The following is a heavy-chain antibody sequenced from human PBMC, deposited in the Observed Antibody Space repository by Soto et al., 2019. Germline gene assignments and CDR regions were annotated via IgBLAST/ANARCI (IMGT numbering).Heavy chain of an antibody. CDR1: GFTFSSYA. Sequence: EVQLLESGGGLVQPGGSLRLSCAASGFTFSSYAMSWVRQAPGKGLEWVSAISGSGGSTYYADSVKGRFTISRDNSKNTLYLQMNSLRAEDTAVYYCANSRRIPYIVVVTPHDALDIWGQGTMVTVSS. CDR2: ISGSGGST. J-gene: IGHJ3*02. D-gene: IGHD2-21*02. CDR3: ANSRRIPYIVVVTPHDALDI. V-gene: IGHV3-23*01.